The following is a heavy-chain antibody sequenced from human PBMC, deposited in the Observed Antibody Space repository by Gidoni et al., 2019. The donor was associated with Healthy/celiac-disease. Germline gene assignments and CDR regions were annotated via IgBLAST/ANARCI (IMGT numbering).Heavy chain of an antibody. J-gene: IGHJ5*02. CDR3: AKGGGPYWFDP. CDR1: GFPFSRYA. D-gene: IGHD2-15*01. V-gene: IGHV3-23*04. CDR2: ISGSGGST. Sequence: EVQLVASGGGLVQPGGSIRLSCAASGFPFSRYAMSWVRQAPGKGLEWVAAISGSGGSTYYADSVKGRFTISRDNSKNTLYLQMNSLRAEDTAVYYCAKGGGPYWFDPWGQGTLVTVSS.